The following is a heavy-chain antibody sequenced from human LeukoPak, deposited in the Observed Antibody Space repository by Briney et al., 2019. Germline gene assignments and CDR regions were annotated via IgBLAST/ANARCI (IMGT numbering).Heavy chain of an antibody. CDR3: ARSAIDAFDI. CDR1: GGSISSYY. Sequence: PSETLSLTCTVTGGSISSYYWSWIRQPPGKGLECIGYIYNSGSTNYNPSLKSRVSISVDTSKNQFSLKLSSVTAADTAVYYCARSAIDAFDIWGQGTMVTVSS. V-gene: IGHV4-59*08. CDR2: IYNSGST. D-gene: IGHD6-25*01. J-gene: IGHJ3*02.